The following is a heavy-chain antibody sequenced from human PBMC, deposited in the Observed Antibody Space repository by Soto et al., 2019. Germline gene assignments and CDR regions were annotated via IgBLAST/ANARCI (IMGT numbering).Heavy chain of an antibody. Sequence: ASVKVSCKASGYTFTSYDINWVCQAPGQRLEWMGWINAGNGNTKYSQKFQGRVTITRDTSASAAYMELSSLRSEDTAVYYCARDLYYYGSGIPRYWGQGTRVTVSS. CDR1: GYTFTSYD. CDR3: ARDLYYYGSGIPRY. J-gene: IGHJ4*02. D-gene: IGHD3-10*01. V-gene: IGHV1-3*01. CDR2: INAGNGNT.